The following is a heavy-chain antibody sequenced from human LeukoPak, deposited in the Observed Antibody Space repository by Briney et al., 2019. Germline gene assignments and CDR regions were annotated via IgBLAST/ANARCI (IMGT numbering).Heavy chain of an antibody. J-gene: IGHJ4*02. Sequence: GGSLRLSCAASGFTFSSYWMSWVRQAPGKGLEWVANIKQDGSEKYYVDSVKGRFTISRDNAKNSLYLQMNSLRAEDTAVYYCARVQGLSIAALIDHWGQGTLVTVSS. D-gene: IGHD6-6*01. CDR2: IKQDGSEK. V-gene: IGHV3-7*01. CDR3: ARVQGLSIAALIDH. CDR1: GFTFSSYW.